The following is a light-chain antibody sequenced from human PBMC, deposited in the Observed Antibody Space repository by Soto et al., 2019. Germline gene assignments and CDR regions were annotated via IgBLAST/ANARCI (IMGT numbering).Light chain of an antibody. CDR1: QTVRNN. J-gene: IGKJ4*01. CDR3: QQHSNWPLT. Sequence: EIVMTQSPATLYVSPEERATLSCRASQTVRNNLAWYQQRTGQAPRVLIYDASSRDTGIPARFSGSGSGTDFTLTISSREPEDFEVYDCQQHSNWPLTFGGGTKVDIK. CDR2: DAS. V-gene: IGKV3-11*01.